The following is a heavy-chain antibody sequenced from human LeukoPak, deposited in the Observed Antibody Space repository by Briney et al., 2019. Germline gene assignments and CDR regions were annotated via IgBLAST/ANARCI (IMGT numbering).Heavy chain of an antibody. V-gene: IGHV1-18*04. CDR1: GYTLSSYG. D-gene: IGHD6-13*01. Sequence: ASVKVSCKAFGYTLSSYGITWVRQVPGQGLEWMGWISANNGNTNYAQKIQGRVTMTTDTSTSTAYMELRSLRSDDTAVYYCARARGGQQLVHYDYWGQGTLVTVSS. J-gene: IGHJ4*02. CDR2: ISANNGNT. CDR3: ARARGGQQLVHYDY.